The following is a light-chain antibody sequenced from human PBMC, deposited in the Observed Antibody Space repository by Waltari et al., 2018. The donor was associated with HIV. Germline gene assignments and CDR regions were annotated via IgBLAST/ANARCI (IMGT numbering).Light chain of an antibody. CDR3: HQRSNWPPYT. Sequence: EIVLTQSPATLSLSPGERATLSCRASQSVRSYLTWYQQKPGQAPRLLIYDASNRATGIPARFSCSGSGTDFTLTISSLEPEDFAVYYCHQRSNWPPYTFGQGTKLEIK. V-gene: IGKV3-11*01. CDR2: DAS. J-gene: IGKJ2*01. CDR1: QSVRSY.